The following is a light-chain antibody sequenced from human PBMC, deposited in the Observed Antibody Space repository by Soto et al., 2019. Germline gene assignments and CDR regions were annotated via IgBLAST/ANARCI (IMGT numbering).Light chain of an antibody. CDR1: QGIRND. CDR2: AAS. V-gene: IGKV1-6*01. CDR3: LQDYNYPLT. J-gene: IGKJ3*01. Sequence: AIQMTQSPSSLSASVGDRVXXXXXXSQGIRNDLGWYQQKPGKAPKLLIYAASSLQSGVPSRFSGSGSGTDFTLTISSLQPEDFATYYCLQDYNYPLTFGPGTKVDIK.